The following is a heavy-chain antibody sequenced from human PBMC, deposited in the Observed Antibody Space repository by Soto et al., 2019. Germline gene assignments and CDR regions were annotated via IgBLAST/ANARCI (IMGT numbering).Heavy chain of an antibody. V-gene: IGHV3-48*02. CDR1: GFTFTSNS. J-gene: IGHJ4*02. CDR3: ARGRVGTAYFDY. CDR2: ITSSSTTI. Sequence: PGESLKISCAASGFTFTSNSMNWVRQAPGKGLEWISYITSSSTTIYYADSVKGRFTISRDNAKNSVYLQLNSLRDEDTALYYCARGRVGTAYFDYWGQGALVTAPQ. D-gene: IGHD2-21*02.